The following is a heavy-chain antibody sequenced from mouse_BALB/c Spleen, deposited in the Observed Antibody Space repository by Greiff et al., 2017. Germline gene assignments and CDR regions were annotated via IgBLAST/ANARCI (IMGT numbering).Heavy chain of an antibody. CDR1: GFTFTDYY. CDR2: IRNKANGYTT. V-gene: IGHV7-3*02. D-gene: IGHD3-1*01. J-gene: IGHJ4*01. CDR3: ARDGGSSGYYAMDY. Sequence: EVQLVESGGGLVQPGGSLRLSCATSGFTFTDYYMSWVRQPPGKALEWLGFIRNKANGYTTEYSASVKGRFTISRDNSQSILYLQMNTLRAEDSATYYCARDGGSSGYYAMDYWGQGTSVTVSS.